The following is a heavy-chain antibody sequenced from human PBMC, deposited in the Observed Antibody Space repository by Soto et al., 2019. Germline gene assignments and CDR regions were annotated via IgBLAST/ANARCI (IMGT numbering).Heavy chain of an antibody. CDR2: LSGSGTST. D-gene: IGHD6-19*01. Sequence: LRLSCAASGFSFVNYAMNWVRQAPGKGLEWVSGLSGSGTSTYYADSVKGRFTISRDNSRDTLFLQMNSLTADDTAVYYCAKATTNGGWFNPFDSWGKGALVTVS. CDR1: GFSFVNYA. CDR3: AKATTNGGWFNPFDS. J-gene: IGHJ4*02. V-gene: IGHV3-23*01.